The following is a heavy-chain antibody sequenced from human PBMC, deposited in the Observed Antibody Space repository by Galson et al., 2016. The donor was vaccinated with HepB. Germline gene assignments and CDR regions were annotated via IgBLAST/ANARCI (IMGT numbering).Heavy chain of an antibody. Sequence: SVKVSCKASGGTFSTYAISWVRQAPGHGLEWMGGIIPVFGTANYAQKFQVSVTITADKSRSTAYMELSSLRSEDTAVYYWARGYSGYHNQYYFDYWGQGTLVTVSS. CDR3: ARGYSGYHNQYYFDY. V-gene: IGHV1-69*06. D-gene: IGHD5-12*01. J-gene: IGHJ4*02. CDR1: GGTFSTYA. CDR2: IIPVFGTA.